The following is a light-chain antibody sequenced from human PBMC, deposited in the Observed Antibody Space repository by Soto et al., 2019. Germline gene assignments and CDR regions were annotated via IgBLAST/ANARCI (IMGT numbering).Light chain of an antibody. CDR3: CSYPGSHTWV. CDR2: DVS. CDR1: NSDIGNYNY. V-gene: IGLV2-11*01. J-gene: IGLJ3*02. Sequence: QSALTQSRSVSGSPGQSVTISCTGTNSDIGNYNYVSWYQQHPGKAPKVMIYDVSKRPSGVPDRFSGSKSGNTASLTISGLQAEDEADYYCCSYPGSHTWVFGGGTKVTVL.